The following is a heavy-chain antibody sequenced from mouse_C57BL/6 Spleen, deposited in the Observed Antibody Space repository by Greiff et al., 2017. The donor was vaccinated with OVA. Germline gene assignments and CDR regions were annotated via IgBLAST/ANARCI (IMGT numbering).Heavy chain of an antibody. V-gene: IGHV1-55*01. D-gene: IGHD1-1*01. J-gene: IGHJ4*01. CDR2: IYPGSGST. Sequence: QVQLKQPGAELVKPGASVKMSCKASGYTFPSYWITWVKQRPGQGLEWIGDIYPGSGSTNYNEKFKSKATLTVDTSSSTAYMQLSSLTSEDSAVYYCAREGTTVVATYYAMDYWGQGTSVTVSS. CDR1: GYTFPSYW. CDR3: AREGTTVVATYYAMDY.